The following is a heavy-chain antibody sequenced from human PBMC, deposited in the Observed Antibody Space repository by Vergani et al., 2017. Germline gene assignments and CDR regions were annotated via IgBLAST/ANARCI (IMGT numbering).Heavy chain of an antibody. CDR2: ISSSSSYI. J-gene: IGHJ6*02. V-gene: IGHV3-21*01. CDR1: GFTVSSNY. CDR3: ARDSGGWNTYYYYYGMDV. D-gene: IGHD6-19*01. Sequence: EVQLVESGGGLIQPGGSLRLSCAASGFTVSSNYMSWVRQAPGKGLEWVSSISSSSSYIYYADSVKGRFTISRDNAKNSLYLQMNSLRAEDTAVYYCARDSGGWNTYYYYYGMDVWGQGTTVTVSS.